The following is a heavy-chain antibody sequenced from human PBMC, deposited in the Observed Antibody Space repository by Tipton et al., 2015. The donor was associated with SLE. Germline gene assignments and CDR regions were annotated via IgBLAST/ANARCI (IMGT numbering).Heavy chain of an antibody. CDR3: ARVGLGYGILTGYYAEGYYYYMDV. CDR1: GGSISSYY. V-gene: IGHV4-59*01. D-gene: IGHD3-9*01. CDR2: IYYSGST. J-gene: IGHJ6*03. Sequence: TLSLTCTVSGGSISSYYWSWIRQPPGKGLEWIGYIYYSGSTNYNPSLKSRVTISVDTSKNQFSLKLSSVTAADTAVYYCARVGLGYGILTGYYAEGYYYYMDVWGKGTTVTVSS.